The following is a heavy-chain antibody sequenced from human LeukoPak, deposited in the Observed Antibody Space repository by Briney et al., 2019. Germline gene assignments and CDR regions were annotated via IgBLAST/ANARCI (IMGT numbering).Heavy chain of an antibody. D-gene: IGHD1-26*01. CDR1: GYTFTNYD. Sequence: ASVKVSCKASGYTFTNYDINWVRQATGQGLEWMGWMNPNSGNTGYAQKFQGRVTITRNTSISTAYMELSSLRSEDTAVYYCARAKTAVWELPTIGDAFDIWGQGTMVTVSS. CDR3: ARAKTAVWELPTIGDAFDI. V-gene: IGHV1-8*03. CDR2: MNPNSGNT. J-gene: IGHJ3*02.